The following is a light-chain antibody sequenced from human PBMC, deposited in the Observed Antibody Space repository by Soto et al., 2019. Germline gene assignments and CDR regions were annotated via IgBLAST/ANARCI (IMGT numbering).Light chain of an antibody. CDR3: SSYTGSSHPYV. CDR1: SSDVGGYNY. CDR2: EVS. V-gene: IGLV2-14*01. Sequence: QSALTQPASVSGSPGQSITISCTGTSSDVGGYNYVSWYQQHPGKAPKLMIYEVSNRPSGVSNRFSGSKSGNTASLTISGLQAEDEADYYCSSYTGSSHPYVFGTGNKLTVL. J-gene: IGLJ1*01.